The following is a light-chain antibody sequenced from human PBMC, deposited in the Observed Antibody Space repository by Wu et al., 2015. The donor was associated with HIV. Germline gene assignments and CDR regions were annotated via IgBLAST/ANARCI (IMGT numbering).Light chain of an antibody. CDR3: QQLNSYLALT. V-gene: IGKV1-9*01. J-gene: IGKJ4*01. CDR2: GAS. Sequence: QLTQSPDSLSASVGDRVTIVCRASQGINNYLAWYQQKPGKAPNLLIYGASTLQGGVPSRFSGSGSGTDFTLTISSLQPEDFATYYCQQLNSYLALTFGGGTKV. CDR1: QGINNY.